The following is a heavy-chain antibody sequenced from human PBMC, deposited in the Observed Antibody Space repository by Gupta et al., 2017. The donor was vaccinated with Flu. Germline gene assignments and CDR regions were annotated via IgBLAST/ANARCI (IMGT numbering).Heavy chain of an antibody. J-gene: IGHJ4*02. V-gene: IGHV2-5*02. Sequence: QITLKESGPTLVKPTQTLTLTCTFSGFSLSTSGVGVGWIRQPPGKALEWLALIYWDDDKRYSPSLKSRLTITKDTSKNQVVLTMTNMDPVDTATYYCAHSHEYYDSSGYYSSWDYWGQGTLVTVSS. CDR2: IYWDDDK. CDR1: GFSLSTSGVG. D-gene: IGHD3-22*01. CDR3: AHSHEYYDSSGYYSSWDY.